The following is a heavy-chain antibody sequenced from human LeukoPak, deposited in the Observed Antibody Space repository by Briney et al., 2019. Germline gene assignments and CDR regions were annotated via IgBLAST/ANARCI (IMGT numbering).Heavy chain of an antibody. Sequence: PGGSLRLSCAASGFTFDDYAMHWVRQAPGKGLEWVSGISWNSGSIGYADSVKGRFTISRDNAKNSLYLQMNSLRAEDTALYYCATVDAFDIWGQGKMVTVSS. CDR3: ATVDAFDI. CDR1: GFTFDDYA. CDR2: ISWNSGSI. V-gene: IGHV3-9*01. J-gene: IGHJ3*02.